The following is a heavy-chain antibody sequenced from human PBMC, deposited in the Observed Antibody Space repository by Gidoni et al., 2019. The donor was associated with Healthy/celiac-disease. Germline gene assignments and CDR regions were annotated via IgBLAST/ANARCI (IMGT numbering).Heavy chain of an antibody. J-gene: IGHJ6*02. Sequence: QVQLVQSGAEVKKPGSSVKVSCKASGGTFSSYAISWVRQAPGQGLEWMGGIIPIFGTANYAQKFQGRVTITADKSTSTAYMELSSLRSEDTAVYYCARPRDYYDSSGQGPYYYGMDVWGQGTTVTVSS. V-gene: IGHV1-69*06. CDR3: ARPRDYYDSSGQGPYYYGMDV. CDR1: GGTFSSYA. D-gene: IGHD3-22*01. CDR2: IIPIFGTA.